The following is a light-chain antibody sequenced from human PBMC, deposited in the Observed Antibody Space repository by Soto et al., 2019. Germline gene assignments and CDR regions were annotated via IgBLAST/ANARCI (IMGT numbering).Light chain of an antibody. CDR2: GAS. J-gene: IGKJ1*01. CDR3: QQYDGSPPWT. Sequence: IVMTHSPATVSVSPGDIATLSCRASQSVSNNLAWFQQKPGQAPRLLIFGASRRATGIPDRFFGSGSGTDFILIISRLEPEDFAVYYCQQYDGSPPWTFGQGTKVDIK. V-gene: IGKV3-20*01. CDR1: QSVSNN.